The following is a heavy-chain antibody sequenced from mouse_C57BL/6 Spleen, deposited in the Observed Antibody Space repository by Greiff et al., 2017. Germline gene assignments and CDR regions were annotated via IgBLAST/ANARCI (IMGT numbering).Heavy chain of an antibody. J-gene: IGHJ4*01. CDR2: IYPGRGNT. V-gene: IGHV1-76*01. CDR3: ARWYDYGNYYAMDY. CDR1: GYTFTDYY. Sequence: QVQLQQSGAELVRPGASVKLSCKASGYTFTDYYINWVKQRPGPGLEWIARIYPGRGNTYYNEKFKGKATLTAEKSSSTAYMQLSSLTSEDSAVYFCARWYDYGNYYAMDYWGQGTSVTVSS. D-gene: IGHD2-4*01.